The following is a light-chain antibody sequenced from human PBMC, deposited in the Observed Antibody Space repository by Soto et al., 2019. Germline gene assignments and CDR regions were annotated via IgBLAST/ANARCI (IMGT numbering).Light chain of an antibody. CDR2: DVS. V-gene: IGLV2-14*03. J-gene: IGLJ2*01. CDR3: SSYTASRTRVV. CDR1: SSDVGGYNY. Sequence: QSALTQPASVSGSPGQSITISCTGTSSDVGGYNYVSWYQQHPGKAPKLMIYDVSNRPSGVSDRFSGSKSGNTASLIISGLQAEDEADYYCSSYTASRTRVVFGGGTQLTVL.